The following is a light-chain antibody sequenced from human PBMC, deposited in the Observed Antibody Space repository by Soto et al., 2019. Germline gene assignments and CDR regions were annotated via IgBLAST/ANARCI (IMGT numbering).Light chain of an antibody. V-gene: IGKV1-16*01. CDR2: AAS. Sequence: DIQMTQSPSSISASVGDRITITCRASQGIATDLAWFQQRPGQAPKPLIYAASALQSGVPSVFSASGSGTAFSLTISRLQPDDFATYYCQQYYTYPFTFGPGTRV. J-gene: IGKJ3*01. CDR3: QQYYTYPFT. CDR1: QGIATD.